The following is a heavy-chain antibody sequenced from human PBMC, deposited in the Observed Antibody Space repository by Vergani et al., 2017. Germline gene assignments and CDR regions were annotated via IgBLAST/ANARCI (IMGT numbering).Heavy chain of an antibody. D-gene: IGHD6-13*01. J-gene: IGHJ4*02. V-gene: IGHV3-7*03. Sequence: EVLLVESGGGLVQPGESLRLSCTASGFTFSDFWMTWVRQVPGKGLEWVANIMPDGSATMYADSLRGRFSISRDNAKNSLYLQMNSLRAEDTAFYHCARAGSTSWFDYFDYWGRGTLVTVSS. CDR1: GFTFSDFW. CDR2: IMPDGSAT. CDR3: ARAGSTSWFDYFDY.